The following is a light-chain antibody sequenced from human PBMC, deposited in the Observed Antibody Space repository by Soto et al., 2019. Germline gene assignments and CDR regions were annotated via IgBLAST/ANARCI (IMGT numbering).Light chain of an antibody. Sequence: IQLTQSPSSLSASVGDRVTITCRASQGISSYLAWYQQKPGKAPTLLIYSASTLQSGVPSRFSGSGSGTDFTLTISSLQPEDFATYYCQQINSYPLTFGPGTKVDI. V-gene: IGKV1-9*01. J-gene: IGKJ3*01. CDR1: QGISSY. CDR3: QQINSYPLT. CDR2: SAS.